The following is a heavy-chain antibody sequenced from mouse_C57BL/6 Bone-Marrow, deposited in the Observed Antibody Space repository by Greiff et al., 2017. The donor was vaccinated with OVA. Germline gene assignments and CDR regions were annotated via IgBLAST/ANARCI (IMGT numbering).Heavy chain of an antibody. Sequence: QVQLQQPGAELVKPGASVKLSCKASGYTFTSYWMQWVKQRPGQGLEWIGEIDPSDSYTNYNQKFNGKATLTVDTSSSTAYMQLSSLTSEDSAVYYCASHYYGSSYAMDYWGQGTSVTVSS. D-gene: IGHD1-1*01. CDR3: ASHYYGSSYAMDY. V-gene: IGHV1-50*01. J-gene: IGHJ4*01. CDR2: IDPSDSYT. CDR1: GYTFTSYW.